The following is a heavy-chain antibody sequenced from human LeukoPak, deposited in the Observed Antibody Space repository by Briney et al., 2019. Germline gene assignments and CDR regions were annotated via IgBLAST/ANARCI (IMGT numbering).Heavy chain of an antibody. CDR2: ICSSSSTI. V-gene: IGHV3-48*01. CDR1: GFPFSSYS. D-gene: IGHD2-2*01. Sequence: GGSLTLSCAVSGFPFSSYSMNWVRQAPGKGLEWVSYICSSSSTIYYAVYMKGRFTISRDNAKYSLYLQMNSLRAEDTAVYYCAKEVVAPADTPFDYWGQGTLVTVSS. J-gene: IGHJ4*02. CDR3: AKEVVAPADTPFDY.